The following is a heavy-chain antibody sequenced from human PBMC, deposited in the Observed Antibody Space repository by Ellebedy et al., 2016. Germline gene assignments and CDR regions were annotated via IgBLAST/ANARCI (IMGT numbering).Heavy chain of an antibody. Sequence: SETLSLTCTVSGGSISSSSYYWGWIRQPPGKGLEWIGSIYYSGSTYYNPSLKSRVTISVDTSKNQFSLKLSSVTAADTAVYYCARAFVPAAMLDYWGQGTLVTVSS. CDR2: IYYSGST. V-gene: IGHV4-39*07. J-gene: IGHJ4*02. D-gene: IGHD2-2*01. CDR1: GGSISSSSYY. CDR3: ARAFVPAAMLDY.